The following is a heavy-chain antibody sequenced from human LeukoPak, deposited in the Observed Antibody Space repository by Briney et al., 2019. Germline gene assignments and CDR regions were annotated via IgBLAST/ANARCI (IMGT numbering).Heavy chain of an antibody. J-gene: IGHJ4*02. CDR3: AKGVTMIVVLTDYFDY. CDR2: IYSGGST. D-gene: IGHD3-22*01. V-gene: IGHV3-66*01. Sequence: GGSLRLSCAASGFTVSTTYMNWVRQAPGKGLEWVSVIYSGGSTYYADSLKGRFTISRDNSKNTLYLQMNSLRAEDTAVYYCAKGVTMIVVLTDYFDYWGQGTLVTVSS. CDR1: GFTVSTTY.